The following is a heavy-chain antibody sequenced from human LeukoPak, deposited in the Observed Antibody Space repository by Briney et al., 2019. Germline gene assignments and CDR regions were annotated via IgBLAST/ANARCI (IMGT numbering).Heavy chain of an antibody. D-gene: IGHD3-22*01. CDR1: GFTFSTNA. Sequence: GGSLRLSCLTSGFTFSTNAMSWVRQAPGKGLEWISGISGSGASTYYADSVTGRFTISRDNSRNTLYLQMNSLRGDDTAVYYCAKEGDSSGYFDYWGQGTLVTVSS. CDR3: AKEGDSSGYFDY. J-gene: IGHJ4*02. CDR2: ISGSGAST. V-gene: IGHV3-23*01.